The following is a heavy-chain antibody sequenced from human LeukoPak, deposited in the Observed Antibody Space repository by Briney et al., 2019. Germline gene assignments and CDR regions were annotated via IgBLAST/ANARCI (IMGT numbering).Heavy chain of an antibody. CDR3: ARTPRQQLVQGIDYFDY. D-gene: IGHD6-13*01. CDR1: GFTFSSYS. CDR2: ISSSSSYI. Sequence: GGSLRLSCAASGFTFSSYSMNWVRQAPGKGLEWVSSISSSSSYIYYADSVKGRFTISRDNAKNSLYLQMNSLRAEDTAVHYCARTPRQQLVQGIDYFDYWGQGTLVTVSS. J-gene: IGHJ4*02. V-gene: IGHV3-21*01.